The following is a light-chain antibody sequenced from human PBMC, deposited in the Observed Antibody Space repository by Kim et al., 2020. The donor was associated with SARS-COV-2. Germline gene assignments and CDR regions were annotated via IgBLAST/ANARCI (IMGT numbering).Light chain of an antibody. CDR1: SSNIGSNT. CDR3: AAWDAFGWV. Sequence: QSVLTQPPSASGTPGQRVTISCSGSSSNIGSNTVNWYQQLPGTAPKLLIYSNNQRPSGVPDRFSGSKSGTSASLAISGLQSEDEADYYCAAWDAFGWVFGGGTQLTVL. V-gene: IGLV1-44*01. J-gene: IGLJ3*02. CDR2: SNN.